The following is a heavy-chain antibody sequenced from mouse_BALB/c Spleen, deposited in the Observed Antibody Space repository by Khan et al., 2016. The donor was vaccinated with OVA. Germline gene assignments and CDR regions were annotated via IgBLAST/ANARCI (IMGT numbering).Heavy chain of an antibody. Sequence: EVQLQESGPGLVKPSQSLSLTCTVTGYSITSDYAWNWIRQFPGNQLEWMGYISYSGTTSYTPSLKSRISTTRDTSKNQFFLQLNAVTTEDTATYFCARGRGYWGQGTTVTVSS. CDR3: ARGRGY. CDR1: GYSITSDYA. CDR2: ISYSGTT. J-gene: IGHJ2*01. V-gene: IGHV3-2*02.